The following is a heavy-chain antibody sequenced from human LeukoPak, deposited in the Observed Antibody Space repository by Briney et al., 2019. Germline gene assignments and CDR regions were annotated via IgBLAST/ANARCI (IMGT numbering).Heavy chain of an antibody. J-gene: IGHJ4*02. CDR3: ARDQGDGYNSYYFDY. CDR1: GGTFSSYA. D-gene: IGHD5-24*01. V-gene: IGHV1-69*13. Sequence: GASVKVSCKASGGTFSSYAISWVRQAPGQGLEWMGGIIPIFGTANYAQKFQGRVTITADESTSTAYMELSSLRSEDTAVYYCARDQGDGYNSYYFDYWGQGTLVTVSS. CDR2: IIPIFGTA.